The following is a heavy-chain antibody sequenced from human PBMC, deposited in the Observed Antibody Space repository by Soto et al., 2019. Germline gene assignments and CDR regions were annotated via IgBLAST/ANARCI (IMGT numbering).Heavy chain of an antibody. CDR3: AESLEATNGY. CDR2: ISVSGGYK. J-gene: IGHJ4*02. V-gene: IGHV3-23*01. Sequence: GSLRLSCAASGFTFSTYAMSWVRLAPGKGLEWVSIISVSGGYKYYADSVKGRFTISRDNSKNTLYLQMNSLRAEDTAVYYCAESLEATNGYWGQGTLVTVSS. CDR1: GFTFSTYA. D-gene: IGHD5-12*01.